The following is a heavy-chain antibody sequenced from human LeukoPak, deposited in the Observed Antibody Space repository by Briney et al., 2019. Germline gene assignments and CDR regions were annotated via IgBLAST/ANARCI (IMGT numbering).Heavy chain of an antibody. CDR3: AREGVAGSFDY. CDR2: ISSSSSYI. Sequence: GGSLRLSCAASGFTFSSYSMNWVRQAPGKGLEWVSSISSSSSYIYYADSVKGRFSISRDNAKNSLYLQMNSLRAEDTAVYYCAREGVAGSFDYWGQGTLVTVSS. CDR1: GFTFSSYS. J-gene: IGHJ4*02. V-gene: IGHV3-21*01. D-gene: IGHD6-19*01.